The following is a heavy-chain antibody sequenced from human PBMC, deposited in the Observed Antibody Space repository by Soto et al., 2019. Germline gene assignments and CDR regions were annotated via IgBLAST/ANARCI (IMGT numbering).Heavy chain of an antibody. CDR2: ISCDGSNK. J-gene: IGHJ5*02. CDR1: GITVSYNY. CDR3: ASIKFDP. Sequence: GGSLRLSCEASGITVSYNYMSWVRQAPGKGLEWVAVISCDGSNKYYADSVKGRFTISRDNSKNTLYLQMNSLRAEDTAVYYCASIKFDPWGQGTLVTVSS. V-gene: IGHV3-30-3*01.